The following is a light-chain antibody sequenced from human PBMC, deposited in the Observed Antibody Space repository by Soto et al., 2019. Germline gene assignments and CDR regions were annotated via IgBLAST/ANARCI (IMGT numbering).Light chain of an antibody. J-gene: IGLJ2*01. V-gene: IGLV3-1*01. Sequence: YELTQPASVAVSPGQTASITCSGDILGDKYACWYQQKPGESPVLVIYQDIKRPSGIPERFSGSNSRNTATLTISGTQAMDEGDYHCQALDSRTVVFGGGTKLTLL. CDR1: ILGDKY. CDR3: QALDSRTVV. CDR2: QDI.